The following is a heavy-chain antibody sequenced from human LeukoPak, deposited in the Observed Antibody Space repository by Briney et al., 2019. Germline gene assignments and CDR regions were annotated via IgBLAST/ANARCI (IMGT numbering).Heavy chain of an antibody. CDR1: GFTFNSYA. CDR3: AKDLRVIVVTYYMDV. J-gene: IGHJ6*03. CDR2: ISGNGGST. D-gene: IGHD2-2*01. V-gene: IGHV3-23*01. Sequence: GGSLRLSCAASGFTFNSYAMTWVRQAPGKGLEWVSPISGNGGSTYYTDSVKGRFTISRDNSKNTLYLQMNSLRAEDTAAYYCAKDLRVIVVTYYMDVWGKGTTATVSS.